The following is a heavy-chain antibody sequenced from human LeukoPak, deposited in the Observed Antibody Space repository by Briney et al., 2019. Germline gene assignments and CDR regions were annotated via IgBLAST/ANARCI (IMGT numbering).Heavy chain of an antibody. CDR1: GDTLTDHH. CDR2: IKPDSGGI. V-gene: IGHV1-2*02. D-gene: IGHD5-24*01. Sequence: AAVKVSCKASGDTLTDHHMIWVRQAPGQGVQWMGWIKPDSGGIKYAQEFQGRVAMSRDTTINTTYMELSSLRSDDTAIYYCARDPVDGYSHFDYWGQGTLVTVSP. CDR3: ARDPVDGYSHFDY. J-gene: IGHJ4*02.